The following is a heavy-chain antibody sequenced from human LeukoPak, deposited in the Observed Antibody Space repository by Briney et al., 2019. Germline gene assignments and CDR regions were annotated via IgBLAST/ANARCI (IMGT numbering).Heavy chain of an antibody. CDR1: GFTFNNYG. CDR2: ISCDGGTQ. V-gene: IGHV3-30*03. D-gene: IGHD2-15*01. Sequence: PGGSLRLSCAASGFTFNNYGMQWVRQTPDKGLEWVTVISCDGGTQYYADSVKGRFTISRDNSKNTLYLQMNSLRADDTAVYYCAPKVVGSTPFDYWGQGTLVTVSS. J-gene: IGHJ4*02. CDR3: APKVVGSTPFDY.